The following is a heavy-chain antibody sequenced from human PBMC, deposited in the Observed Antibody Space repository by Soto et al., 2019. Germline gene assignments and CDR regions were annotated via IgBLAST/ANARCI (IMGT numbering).Heavy chain of an antibody. CDR3: ARALSVDRRFDS. CDR2: IYHSGST. J-gene: IGHJ4*02. Sequence: SETLSLTCAVSGGSISSGGYSWSWIRQPPGKGLEWIGYIYHSGSTYYNPSLKSRVTISVDRSKNQFSLKLSSVTAADTAVYYRARALSVDRRFDSWGQGDLVTVSS. D-gene: IGHD3-9*01. CDR1: GGSISSGGYS. V-gene: IGHV4-30-2*01.